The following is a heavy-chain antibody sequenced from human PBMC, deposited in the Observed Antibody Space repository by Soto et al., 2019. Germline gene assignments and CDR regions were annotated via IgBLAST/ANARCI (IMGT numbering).Heavy chain of an antibody. CDR2: ISHSGST. D-gene: IGHD3-3*01. Sequence: SETLSLTCAVSGGSLSGSFWSWIRQPPGKGLGWIGEISHSGSTNYNSSLRSRVTISVDTSKNQFSLKLTSVTAADTAVYYCARGKFWSADFDYWGQGTLVTVSS. CDR3: ARGKFWSADFDY. CDR1: GGSLSGSF. V-gene: IGHV4-34*01. J-gene: IGHJ4*02.